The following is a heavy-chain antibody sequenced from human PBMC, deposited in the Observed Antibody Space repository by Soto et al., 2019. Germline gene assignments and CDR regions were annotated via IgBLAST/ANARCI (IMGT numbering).Heavy chain of an antibody. CDR1: GYTFTGYY. V-gene: IGHV1-2*04. D-gene: IGHD6-19*01. Sequence: GASVKVSCKACGYTFTGYYMHWVRQAPGQGLEWMGWINPNSGGTNYAQKFQGWVTMTRDTSISTAYMELSRLRSDDTAVYYCARDQGNSSDYYYGMDVWGQWTTVTVSS. CDR3: ARDQGNSSDYYYGMDV. J-gene: IGHJ6*02. CDR2: INPNSGGT.